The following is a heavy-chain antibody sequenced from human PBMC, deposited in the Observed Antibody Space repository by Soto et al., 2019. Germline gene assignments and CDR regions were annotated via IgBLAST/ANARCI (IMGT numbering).Heavy chain of an antibody. CDR3: AREDSIIIPAVSDF. CDR1: GFAFNNYG. CDR2: ISKSDYT. V-gene: IGHV3-21*01. Sequence: GGSLRLSCTVSGFAFNNYGINWVRQAPGKGLEWVSSISKSDYTYYSDSVKGRFAISRGNAKSSVSLQMNTLRVEDTAVYYCAREDSIIIPAVSDFWGQGTLVTVSS. D-gene: IGHD2-2*01. J-gene: IGHJ4*02.